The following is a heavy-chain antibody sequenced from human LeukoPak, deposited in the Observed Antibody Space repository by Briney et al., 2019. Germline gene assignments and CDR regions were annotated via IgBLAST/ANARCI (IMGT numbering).Heavy chain of an antibody. D-gene: IGHD6-19*01. CDR1: GFTFSAYS. V-gene: IGHV3-21*01. Sequence: NPGGSLRLSCAASGFTFSAYSMNWVRQAPGEGLEWVSSIRAAGSHIYYADSMKGRFTISRDNAKSSLFLQMNSLRAEDTGIYYCVRVGSGATRADTLDLWGQGTMVTVSS. J-gene: IGHJ3*01. CDR3: VRVGSGATRADTLDL. CDR2: IRAAGSHI.